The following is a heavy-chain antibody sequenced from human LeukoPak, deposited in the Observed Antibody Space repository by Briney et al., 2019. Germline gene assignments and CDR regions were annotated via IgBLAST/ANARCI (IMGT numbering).Heavy chain of an antibody. CDR3: ARHVVGVGFDY. Sequence: PGGSLRLSCVAFGFTVSSSYMSWVRQAPGKGLEWVSVIYSGGSTYFADSVKGRFTISRDNSKNTLYLQMNSLRAEDTAVYYCARHVVGVGFDYWGQGTLVTVSS. D-gene: IGHD3-22*01. CDR1: GFTVSSSY. J-gene: IGHJ4*02. V-gene: IGHV3-66*04. CDR2: IYSGGST.